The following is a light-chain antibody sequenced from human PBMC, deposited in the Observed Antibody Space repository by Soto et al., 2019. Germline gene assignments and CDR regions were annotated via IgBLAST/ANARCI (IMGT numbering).Light chain of an antibody. Sequence: QSALTQPRSVSGSPGQSVTISCTGTSSDVGGYIYVSWYQQYPAKAPKVMIYDVSRRTSGVPDRFSGSKSGNTASLTISGLQAEDEDVYYCCSYAGNKTVVFGGGTKLTVL. V-gene: IGLV2-11*01. CDR1: SSDVGGYIY. J-gene: IGLJ3*02. CDR2: DVS. CDR3: CSYAGNKTVV.